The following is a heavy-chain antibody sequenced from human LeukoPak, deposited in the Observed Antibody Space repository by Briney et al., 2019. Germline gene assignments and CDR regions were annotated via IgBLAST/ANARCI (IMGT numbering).Heavy chain of an antibody. D-gene: IGHD2-2*01. CDR1: GGSISRYY. J-gene: IGHJ3*02. CDR2: IYSSGST. V-gene: IGHV4-4*07. Sequence: PSETLSLTCTVSGGSISRYYWSWIRQPAGKGLQWIGRIYSSGSTKYNPSLKSRVTMSVDTSKNQFSLNLSSVPAADTAVYYCVKYLASTTPDGFDIWGQGTMVTVS. CDR3: VKYLASTTPDGFDI.